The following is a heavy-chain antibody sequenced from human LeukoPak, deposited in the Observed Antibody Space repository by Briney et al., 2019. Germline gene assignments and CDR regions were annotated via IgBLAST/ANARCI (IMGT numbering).Heavy chain of an antibody. CDR3: ARGGGSTTVTLDY. V-gene: IGHV3-74*01. J-gene: IGHJ4*02. CDR2: INSDGSST. Sequence: PGGSLRLSCAASGFTFSSYWMHWVCQAPGKGLVWVSRINSDGSSTSYADSVKGRFTVSRDNAKNTLYLQMNSLRAEDTAVYYCARGGGSTTVTLDYWGQGTLVTVSS. CDR1: GFTFSSYW. D-gene: IGHD4-17*01.